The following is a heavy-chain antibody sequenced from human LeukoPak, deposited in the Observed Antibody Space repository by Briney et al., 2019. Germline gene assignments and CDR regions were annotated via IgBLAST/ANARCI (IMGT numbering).Heavy chain of an antibody. D-gene: IGHD6-13*01. CDR2: IYYSGST. Sequence: KPSETLSLTCTVSGGSINSSSYYWGWIRQPPGKGLEGIGSIYYSGSTYYTPSLKSRVTISVDTSQNQFSLKLSSVTAADTAVYYCARRPRYSSSWDTFDYWRQGTLVTVSS. CDR1: GGSINSSSYY. CDR3: ARRPRYSSSWDTFDY. V-gene: IGHV4-39*01. J-gene: IGHJ4*02.